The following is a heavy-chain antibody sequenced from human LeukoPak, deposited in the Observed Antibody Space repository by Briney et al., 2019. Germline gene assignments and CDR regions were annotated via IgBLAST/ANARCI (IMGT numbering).Heavy chain of an antibody. CDR1: GYSISSGYY. Sequence: SETLSLTCAVSGYSISSGYYWGWIRQPPGKGLEGIGSIYHSGSTYYNPSLKSRVTISVDTSKNQFSLKLSSVTAADTAVYYCARQPDARPGYFQHWGQGTLVTVSS. CDR3: ARQPDARPGYFQH. CDR2: IYHSGST. D-gene: IGHD1-14*01. J-gene: IGHJ1*01. V-gene: IGHV4-38-2*01.